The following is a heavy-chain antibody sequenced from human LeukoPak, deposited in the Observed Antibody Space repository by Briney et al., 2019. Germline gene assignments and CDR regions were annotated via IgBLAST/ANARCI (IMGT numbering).Heavy chain of an antibody. CDR1: GFTFSSYG. V-gene: IGHV3-33*06. Sequence: GGSLRLSCAASGFTFSSYGMHWVRQAPGKGLEWVAVMWYDGSNKYYADSVKGRFTISRDNSKNTLYLQMNSLRAEDTAVYYCAKGPPMTTVTTPYWYFDLWGRGTLVTVSS. D-gene: IGHD4-17*01. CDR3: AKGPPMTTVTTPYWYFDL. CDR2: MWYDGSNK. J-gene: IGHJ2*01.